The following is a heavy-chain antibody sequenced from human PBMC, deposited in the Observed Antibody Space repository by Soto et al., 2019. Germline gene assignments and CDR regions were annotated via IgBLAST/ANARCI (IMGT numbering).Heavy chain of an antibody. D-gene: IGHD2-21*02. CDR3: AREPYCGGDCYSGTGAGWFDP. Sequence: QVQLVESGGGVVQPGRSLRLSCAASGFTFSSYAMHWVRQAPGKGLEWVAVISYDGSNKYYADSVKGRFTISRDNSKNTLYLQMNSLRAEDTAVYYCAREPYCGGDCYSGTGAGWFDPWGQGTLVTVSS. CDR2: ISYDGSNK. J-gene: IGHJ5*02. CDR1: GFTFSSYA. V-gene: IGHV3-30-3*01.